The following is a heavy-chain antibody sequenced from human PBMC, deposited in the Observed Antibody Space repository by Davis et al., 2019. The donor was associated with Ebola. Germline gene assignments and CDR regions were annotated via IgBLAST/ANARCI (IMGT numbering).Heavy chain of an antibody. CDR2: IKQDGTEK. Sequence: GESLKISCAASGFTFSNYWMSWVRQAPGKGLEWVANIKQDGTEKYYVDSVKGRFTVSRDNAKNSLYLQMNSLRAEDTAVYYCARDEDFRYHSSGDMDVWGQGTTVTVSS. D-gene: IGHD3-10*01. CDR1: GFTFSNYW. CDR3: ARDEDFRYHSSGDMDV. J-gene: IGHJ6*02. V-gene: IGHV3-7*01.